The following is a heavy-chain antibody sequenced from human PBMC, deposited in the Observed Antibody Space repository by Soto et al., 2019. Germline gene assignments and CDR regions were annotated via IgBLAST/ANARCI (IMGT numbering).Heavy chain of an antibody. D-gene: IGHD3-10*01. J-gene: IGHJ4*02. Sequence: QAHLVQSGAEVKMPGDSVQVSCKASGFVSTHYNFHWVRQAPGQSLEWMGRINAANGNTQYSQNFQGGVTFTSDASASTALMELTNLRFEDKAMYYCATDYGSNWRLWGQGTLVSVAS. CDR1: GFVSTHYN. V-gene: IGHV1-3*01. CDR2: INAANGNT. CDR3: ATDYGSNWRL.